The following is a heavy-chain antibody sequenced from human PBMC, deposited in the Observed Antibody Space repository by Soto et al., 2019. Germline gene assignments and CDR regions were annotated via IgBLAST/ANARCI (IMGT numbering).Heavy chain of an antibody. CDR3: ARRAETNGWNGFGADKYYFDF. CDR1: GYTSPSYD. CDR2: MNPNTGNS. V-gene: IGHV1-8*01. Sequence: QVQLVQSGAEVRKPGASVKVSCEAPGYTSPSYDIYWWRQATGQGLEWMGWMNPNTGNSGYAQKFQGRVTMTSDTSISTAHMELSSLRSEDTAVYYCARRAETNGWNGFGADKYYFDFWGQGTLVTVSS. D-gene: IGHD1-1*01. J-gene: IGHJ4*02.